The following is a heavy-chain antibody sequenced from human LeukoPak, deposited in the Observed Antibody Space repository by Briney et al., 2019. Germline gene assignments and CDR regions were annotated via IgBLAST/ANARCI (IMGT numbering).Heavy chain of an antibody. Sequence: SETPSLTCTVSGGSISSSGYYWGWIRQTPGKGLEWIGSIYYSGSNYHNPSLKSRASMSVDTSKNQFSLKLSSVTAADTAVYYCANMGYSYAPGLFDPWGQGTLVTVSS. CDR1: GGSISSSGYY. CDR2: IYYSGSN. J-gene: IGHJ5*02. D-gene: IGHD5-18*01. CDR3: ANMGYSYAPGLFDP. V-gene: IGHV4-39*07.